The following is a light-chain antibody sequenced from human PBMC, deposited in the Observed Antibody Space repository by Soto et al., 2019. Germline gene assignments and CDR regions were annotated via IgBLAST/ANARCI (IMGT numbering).Light chain of an antibody. CDR1: SSDVGAYNY. Sequence: QSALTQPASVSGSPGQSITISCTGTSSDVGAYNYVSWYQHHPGKAPKLLISDVTKRPSWVPDRFSGSKSGSTASLTISELQAEDEADYYCSSYAGSNNLVFGGGTKLTVL. J-gene: IGLJ2*01. CDR2: DVT. V-gene: IGLV2-8*01. CDR3: SSYAGSNNLV.